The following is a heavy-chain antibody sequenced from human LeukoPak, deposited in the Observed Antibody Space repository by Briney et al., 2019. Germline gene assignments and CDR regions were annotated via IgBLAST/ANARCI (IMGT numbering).Heavy chain of an antibody. CDR1: GFTFSSYG. D-gene: IGHD2-15*01. Sequence: GGSLRLSCAASGFTFSSYGMHWVRQAPGKGLEWVSAICSNDNNTYYANSVKGRFTISRDNSKNTLSLQLNSLRAEDTAVYYCAKGTSSSCYSAPNYWGQGTLVTVSS. CDR2: ICSNDNNT. J-gene: IGHJ4*02. V-gene: IGHV3-23*01. CDR3: AKGTSSSCYSAPNY.